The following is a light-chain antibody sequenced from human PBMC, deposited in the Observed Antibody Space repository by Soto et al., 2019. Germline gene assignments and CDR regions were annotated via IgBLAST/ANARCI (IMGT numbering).Light chain of an antibody. CDR3: QVWNTTSNHPV. CDR2: YDS. J-gene: IGLJ1*01. CDR1: NIGSES. V-gene: IGLV3-21*04. Sequence: SYELIQPPSVSVAPGKTASITCGGNNIGSESVHWAQQKPGQAPVLVIYYDSDRPAGIPERLSGSKSGNTATLTITRVDAGDEADYYCQVWNTTSNHPVFGTGTKLTVL.